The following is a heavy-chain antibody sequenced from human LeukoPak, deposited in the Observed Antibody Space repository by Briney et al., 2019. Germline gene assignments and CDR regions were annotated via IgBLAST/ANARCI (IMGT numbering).Heavy chain of an antibody. J-gene: IGHJ4*02. CDR3: VREGRWYYFDY. Sequence: GRSLILSCASSGFTFDDYAMHWVRPAPGKGLEWVSGISWNSGSIGYADSVKGRFTISRDNAKNTLYLQMNSLRADDTAVYYCVREGRWYYFDYWGQGTLVTVSS. CDR2: ISWNSGSI. V-gene: IGHV3-9*01. D-gene: IGHD2-15*01. CDR1: GFTFDDYA.